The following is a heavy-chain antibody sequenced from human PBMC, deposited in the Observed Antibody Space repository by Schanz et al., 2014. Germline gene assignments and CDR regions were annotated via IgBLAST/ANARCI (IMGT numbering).Heavy chain of an antibody. V-gene: IGHV3-48*01. CDR2: ISTGRYL. CDR1: GFTFSSYS. Sequence: EVQLVESGGGLVQPGGSLRLSCAASGFTFSSYSLAWVRQAPGKGLEWVSFISTGRYLYYADSVKGRFTIARDTSKNTLYLQMNSLRPEDRAVYYCARDGTVTSSGGDYWGQGTLVTVSS. J-gene: IGHJ4*02. CDR3: ARDGTVTSSGGDY. D-gene: IGHD4-17*01.